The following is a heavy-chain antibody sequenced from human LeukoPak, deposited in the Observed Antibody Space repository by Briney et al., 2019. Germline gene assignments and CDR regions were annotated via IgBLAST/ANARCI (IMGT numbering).Heavy chain of an antibody. D-gene: IGHD3-10*01. V-gene: IGHV3-7*01. J-gene: IGHJ4*02. Sequence: GGSLRLSCAASGFTFSSYWMSWVRQAPGKGLEWVANIKQDGSEKYYVDSVKGRCTISRDNTKNSLYLQMNSLRAEDTAVYYCASIVEEFGELLYDYWGQGTLVTVSS. CDR3: ASIVEEFGELLYDY. CDR2: IKQDGSEK. CDR1: GFTFSSYW.